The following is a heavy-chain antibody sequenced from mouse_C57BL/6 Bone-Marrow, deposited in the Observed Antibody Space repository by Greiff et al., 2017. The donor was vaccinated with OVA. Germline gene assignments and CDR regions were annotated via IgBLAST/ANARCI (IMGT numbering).Heavy chain of an antibody. V-gene: IGHV1-22*01. J-gene: IGHJ1*03. Sequence: VQLKESGPELVKPGASVKMSCKASGYTFTDYNMHWVKQSHGKSLEWIGYINPNNGGTSYNQKFKGKATLTVNKSSSTAYMELRSLTSEDSAVYYCARSGDSNYVYWYFDVWGTGTTVTVSS. CDR1: GYTFTDYN. D-gene: IGHD2-5*01. CDR2: INPNNGGT. CDR3: ARSGDSNYVYWYFDV.